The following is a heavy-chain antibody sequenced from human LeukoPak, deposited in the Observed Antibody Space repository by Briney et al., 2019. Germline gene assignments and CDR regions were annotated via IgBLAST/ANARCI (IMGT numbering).Heavy chain of an antibody. CDR2: IYYSGST. J-gene: IGHJ3*02. CDR3: ARQGIWFGELGRAFDI. V-gene: IGHV4-39*07. CDR1: GGSISSSSYY. D-gene: IGHD3-10*01. Sequence: SETLSLTCTVSGGSISSSSYYWGWIRQPPGKGLEWIGSIYYSGSTYYNPSLKSRVTISVDTSKNQFSLKLSSVTAADTAVYYCARQGIWFGELGRAFDIWGQGTMVTVSS.